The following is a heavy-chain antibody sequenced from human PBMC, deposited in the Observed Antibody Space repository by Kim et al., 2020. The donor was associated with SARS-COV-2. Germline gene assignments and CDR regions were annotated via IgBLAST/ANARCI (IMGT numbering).Heavy chain of an antibody. D-gene: IGHD2-2*01. V-gene: IGHV1-69*02. CDR1: GDTFSSFT. Sequence: SVKVSCKASGDTFSSFTIRWVRQAPGQGLEWMGRIMPIIDIANYPHKHEGRVTITADKSTNTAYLELNSLSFEDTAVYFCAKKGQCSSSSCLDSWGQGTLVIVSS. CDR2: IMPIIDIA. CDR3: AKKGQCSSSSCLDS. J-gene: IGHJ4*02.